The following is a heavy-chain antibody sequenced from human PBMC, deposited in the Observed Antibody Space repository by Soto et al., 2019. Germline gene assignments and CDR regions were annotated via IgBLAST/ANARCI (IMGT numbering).Heavy chain of an antibody. D-gene: IGHD1-26*01. CDR3: ARDGVGTTTYFGYFDY. CDR2: TRHDGSNT. Sequence: QVQLVESGGGVVQPGRSLRLSCAASGFTFSGYGMHWVRQAPGKGLEWVAVTRHDGSNTYYADSVRGRFTSSRDNSNKMLYLQMNSLRAEDTAVYYCARDGVGTTTYFGYFDYWGQGTLVTVSS. J-gene: IGHJ4*02. CDR1: GFTFSGYG. V-gene: IGHV3-33*01.